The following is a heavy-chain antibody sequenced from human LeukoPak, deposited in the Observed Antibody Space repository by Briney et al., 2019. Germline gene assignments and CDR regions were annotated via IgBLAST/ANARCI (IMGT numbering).Heavy chain of an antibody. CDR3: ARGPRYSFY. J-gene: IGHJ4*02. CDR1: GFTFSIYA. Sequence: GGSLRLSCIVSGFTFSIYAMSWVRQAPGKGLEWVSAIGGSGGSTSYADSVKGRFTISRDNSKNTLYLQMNSLRAEDTAVYYCARGPRYSFYWGQGTLVTVSS. D-gene: IGHD6-13*01. CDR2: IGGSGGST. V-gene: IGHV3-23*01.